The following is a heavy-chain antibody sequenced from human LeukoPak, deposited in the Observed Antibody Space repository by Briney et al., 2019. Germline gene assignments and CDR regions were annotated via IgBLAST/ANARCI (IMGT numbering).Heavy chain of an antibody. V-gene: IGHV3-30*02. Sequence: GGSLRLSCAASGFTFSSYGMHWVRQAPGKGLEWVAFIRYDGSNKYYADSVKGRFTISRDNSKNTLYLQMNSLRAEDTAVYYCAKDRSSLYDILTGYYADFDYWGQGTLVTVSS. CDR3: AKDRSSLYDILTGYYADFDY. D-gene: IGHD3-9*01. CDR1: GFTFSSYG. CDR2: IRYDGSNK. J-gene: IGHJ4*02.